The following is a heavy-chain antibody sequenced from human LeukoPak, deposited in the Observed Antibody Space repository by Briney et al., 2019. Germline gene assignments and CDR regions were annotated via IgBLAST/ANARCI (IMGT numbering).Heavy chain of an antibody. V-gene: IGHV7-4-1*02. J-gene: IGHJ5*02. Sequence: GASVKVSCKASGYTITGYVMNWVRQAPGQGLEWMGWINTNTGNPTYAQGFTGRFVFSLDTSVSTANLQISSLKAEDTAVYYCARGVGRFDSSRGFDPWGQGTLVTVSS. CDR3: ARGVGRFDSSRGFDP. CDR2: INTNTGNP. CDR1: GYTITGYV. D-gene: IGHD3-22*01.